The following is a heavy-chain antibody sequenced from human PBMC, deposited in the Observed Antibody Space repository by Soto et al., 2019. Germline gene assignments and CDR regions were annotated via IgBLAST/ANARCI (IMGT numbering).Heavy chain of an antibody. CDR2: IIPSFGTA. V-gene: IGHV1-69*01. J-gene: IGHJ5*02. Sequence: QVHLVQSGAEVKKPGSSLKVSCKASGGTFSSYAISWVRQAPGQGLEWMGGIIPSFGTANYAQKFQGRVTITADESTSTAYMELSSLRSEDTAVYYCARDPYYYDSSGYYYEGGGWFDPWGQGTLVTVSS. CDR3: ARDPYYYDSSGYYYEGGGWFDP. CDR1: GGTFSSYA. D-gene: IGHD3-22*01.